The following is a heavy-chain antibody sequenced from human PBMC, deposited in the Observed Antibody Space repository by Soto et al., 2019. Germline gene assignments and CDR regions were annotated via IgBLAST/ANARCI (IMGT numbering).Heavy chain of an antibody. Sequence: ASVKVSCKASGYTFTGYYMHWVRQAPGQGLEWMGWINPNSGGTNYAQKFQGWVTMTRDTSISTAYMELSRLRSDDTAVYYCARDNYDFWSGYPGAPYYYGMDVWGQGTLVTVSS. D-gene: IGHD3-3*01. CDR2: INPNSGGT. CDR3: ARDNYDFWSGYPGAPYYYGMDV. J-gene: IGHJ6*02. V-gene: IGHV1-2*04. CDR1: GYTFTGYY.